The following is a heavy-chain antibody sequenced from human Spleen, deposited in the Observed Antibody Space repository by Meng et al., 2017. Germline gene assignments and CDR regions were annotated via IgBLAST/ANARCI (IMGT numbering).Heavy chain of an antibody. CDR3: ARGGDSLAFDS. CDR2: ISSSGNTI. J-gene: IGHJ4*02. CDR1: GFTFSSYE. Sequence: GGSLRLSCAASGFTFSSYEMNWVRQAPGKGLEWISYISSSGNTIYYADSVRGRFTISRDNAKVSLSLHMNSLRAEDTAVYYCARGGDSLAFDSWGQGTLVTVSS. V-gene: IGHV3-48*03. D-gene: IGHD2-21*01.